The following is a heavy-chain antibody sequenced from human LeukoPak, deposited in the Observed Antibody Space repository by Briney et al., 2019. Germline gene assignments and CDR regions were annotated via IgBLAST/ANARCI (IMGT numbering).Heavy chain of an antibody. J-gene: IGHJ4*02. Sequence: SETLSLTCTVSGGSISSGGYYWSWIRQPPGKGLEWIGYFYHSGSTYYKPSLKSRVTISVDRSKNQFSLKLSSVTAADTAVYYCARSNSGNFDYWGRGTLVTVSS. CDR1: GGSISSGGYY. CDR2: FYHSGST. V-gene: IGHV4-30-2*01. D-gene: IGHD1-26*01. CDR3: ARSNSGNFDY.